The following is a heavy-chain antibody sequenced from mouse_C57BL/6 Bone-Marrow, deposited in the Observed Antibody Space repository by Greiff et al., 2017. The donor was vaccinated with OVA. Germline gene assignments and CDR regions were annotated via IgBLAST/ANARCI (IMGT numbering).Heavy chain of an antibody. CDR2: ILPGSGST. CDR1: GYTFTGYW. D-gene: IGHD1-1*01. Sequence: QVTLKVSGAELMKPGASVKLSCKATGYTFTGYWIEWVKQRPGHGLEWIGEILPGSGSTNYNEKFKGKATFTADTSSNTAYMQLSSLTTEDSAIYYCASITTVVAYYFDYWGQGTTLTVSS. J-gene: IGHJ2*01. V-gene: IGHV1-9*01. CDR3: ASITTVVAYYFDY.